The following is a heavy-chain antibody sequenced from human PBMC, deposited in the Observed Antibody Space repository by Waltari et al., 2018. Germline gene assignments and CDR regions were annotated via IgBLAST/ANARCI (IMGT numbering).Heavy chain of an antibody. J-gene: IGHJ5*02. CDR2: IHPSGT. CDR1: GGPLTTSGYY. CDR3: AKRSYGVAFDP. V-gene: IGHV4-39*02. D-gene: IGHD3-10*01. Sequence: QLQLQESGPGLVKPSETLFLTCSVSGGPLTTSGYYWGWIRQAPGKGLEWIGSIHPSGTYYSSSLKSRVAISADQFQNHFSLRLSSVTAADTAVYYCAKRSYGVAFDPWGQGILVTVSS.